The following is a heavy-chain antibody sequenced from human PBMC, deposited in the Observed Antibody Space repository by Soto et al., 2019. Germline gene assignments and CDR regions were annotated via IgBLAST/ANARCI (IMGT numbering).Heavy chain of an antibody. V-gene: IGHV1-3*01. D-gene: IGHD6-6*01. Sequence: GASVKVSCKASGYTFTSYAMHWVRQAPGQRLEWMGWINAGNGNTKYSQKFQGRVTITRDTSASTAYMELSSLRSEDTAVYYCARGIAALTPDGMDVWGQGTTVTVSS. CDR3: ARGIAALTPDGMDV. CDR1: GYTFTSYA. CDR2: INAGNGNT. J-gene: IGHJ6*02.